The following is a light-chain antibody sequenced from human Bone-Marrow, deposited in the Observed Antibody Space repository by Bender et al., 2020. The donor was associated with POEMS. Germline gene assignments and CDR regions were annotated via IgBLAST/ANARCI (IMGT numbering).Light chain of an antibody. Sequence: QSALTQPRSVSGSPGQSVTISCTGTSSDIGAYHFVSWYQQYPGKAPKIMIYDVTKRPSGVPDRFSGSKSGNTASLTISGLQAEDEADYYCCSYEGGRTFEVFGTGTKVTVL. CDR2: DVT. CDR3: CSYEGGRTFEV. J-gene: IGLJ1*01. CDR1: SSDIGAYHF. V-gene: IGLV2-11*01.